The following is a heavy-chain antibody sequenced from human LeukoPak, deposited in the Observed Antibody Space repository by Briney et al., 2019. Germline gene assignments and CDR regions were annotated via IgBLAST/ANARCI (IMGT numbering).Heavy chain of an antibody. CDR3: TKTYGSGRKYSYYFTY. J-gene: IGHJ4*02. V-gene: IGHV3-23*01. CDR1: GFTFSTYA. D-gene: IGHD3-10*01. CDR2: ISGSGGTT. Sequence: GGSLRLSCAASGFTFSTYAMLWVRQAPGKGLEWVTAISGSGGTTYYADSVKGRFTISRDNSKNTVSLQMNSLRAEDTAIYYCTKTYGSGRKYSYYFTYWARGTLVTVSS.